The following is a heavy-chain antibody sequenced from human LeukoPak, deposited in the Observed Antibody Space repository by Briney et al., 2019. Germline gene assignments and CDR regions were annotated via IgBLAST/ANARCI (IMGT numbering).Heavy chain of an antibody. D-gene: IGHD2-15*01. Sequence: GASVKVSCKASGYTFTDYYMHWVRQAPGQGLEWMGWINPNSGGTNYAQKFQGRVTMTRDTSITSINTAYMELSRLRSDDTAVYYCAREEEGYCSGGSCYSQGFDPWGQGTLVTVSS. J-gene: IGHJ5*02. CDR2: INPNSGGT. CDR3: AREEEGYCSGGSCYSQGFDP. CDR1: GYTFTDYY. V-gene: IGHV1-2*02.